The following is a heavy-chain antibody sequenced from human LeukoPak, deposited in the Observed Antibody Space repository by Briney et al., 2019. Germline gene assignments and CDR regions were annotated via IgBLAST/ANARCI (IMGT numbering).Heavy chain of an antibody. V-gene: IGHV4-30-2*01. J-gene: IGHJ4*02. CDR2: IYHSGST. D-gene: IGHD6-19*01. CDR1: GGSISSGGYY. Sequence: SSETLSLTCTVSGGSISSGGYYWSWIRQPPGKGLEWIGYIYHSGSTYYNPSLKSRVTISVDRSKNQFSLKLSSVTAADTAVYYCARSGIAVLFDYWGQGTLVTVSS. CDR3: ARSGIAVLFDY.